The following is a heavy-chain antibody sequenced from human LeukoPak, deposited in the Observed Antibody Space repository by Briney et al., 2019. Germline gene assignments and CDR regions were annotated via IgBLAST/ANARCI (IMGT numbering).Heavy chain of an antibody. D-gene: IGHD4-11*01. CDR1: GGSISSYY. CDR3: ARTGYSKSPFDY. CDR2: IYYSGST. V-gene: IGHV4-59*01. Sequence: SETLSLTCTVSGGSISSYYWSWIRQPPGKGLEWIGYIYYSGSTNYNPSLKGRVTISVDTSKNQFSLKLSSVTAADTAVYYCARTGYSKSPFDYWGQGTLVTVSS. J-gene: IGHJ4*02.